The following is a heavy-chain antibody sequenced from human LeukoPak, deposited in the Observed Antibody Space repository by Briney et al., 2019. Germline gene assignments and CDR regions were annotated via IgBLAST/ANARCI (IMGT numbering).Heavy chain of an antibody. CDR3: AKDGPSRIPYDMDV. J-gene: IGHJ6*03. Sequence: GGSLRVSCEASGYTFSDYGMHWVRQAPGKGLEWVGWIRHDGGGKYYADTVQGRVTMSRDTSKNTLYLQMSSLRAEDTAVYYCAKDGPSRIPYDMDVWGKGTTVTVSS. CDR2: IRHDGGGK. V-gene: IGHV3-30*02. CDR1: GYTFSDYG.